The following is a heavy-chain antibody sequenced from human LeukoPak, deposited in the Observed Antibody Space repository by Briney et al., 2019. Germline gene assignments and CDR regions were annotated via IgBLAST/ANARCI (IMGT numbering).Heavy chain of an antibody. CDR3: AIGTIGYCSSTSCQRGDYFDY. CDR2: ISYDGSNK. J-gene: IGHJ4*02. V-gene: IGHV3-30-3*01. D-gene: IGHD2-2*01. CDR1: GFTFSSYA. Sequence: GGSLRLSCAASGFTFSSYAMHWVRQAPGKGLEWVAVISYDGSNKYYADSEKGRFTISRDNSKNTLYLQMNSLRAEDTAVYYCAIGTIGYCSSTSCQRGDYFDYWGQGTLVTVS.